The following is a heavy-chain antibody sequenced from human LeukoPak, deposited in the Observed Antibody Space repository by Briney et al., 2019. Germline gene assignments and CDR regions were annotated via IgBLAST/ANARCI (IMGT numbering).Heavy chain of an antibody. CDR2: IYYSGST. J-gene: IGHJ4*02. CDR1: GGSISSYY. CDR3: AREGATVTNYFDY. D-gene: IGHD4-17*01. Sequence: SETLSLTCTVSGGSISSYYWSWIRQPPGKGLEWIGYIYYSGSTNYNPSLKSRVTISVDTSKNQFSLKLSSVTAADTAVYYCAREGATVTNYFDYWGQGTLVTVPS. V-gene: IGHV4-59*01.